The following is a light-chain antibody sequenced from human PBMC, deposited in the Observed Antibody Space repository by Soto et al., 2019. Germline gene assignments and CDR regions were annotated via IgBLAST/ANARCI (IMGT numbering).Light chain of an antibody. CDR3: QQYNSYQGT. CDR1: QSISSW. CDR2: AAS. J-gene: IGKJ1*01. Sequence: DIQMTQSPSTLSASVGDRVTITCRASQSISSWLAWYQQKPGKAPKLLIYAASSLESGVPSRFSGSGSGTEFILTISSLPPEAFATYYCQQYNSYQGTFGQGTKV. V-gene: IGKV1-5*01.